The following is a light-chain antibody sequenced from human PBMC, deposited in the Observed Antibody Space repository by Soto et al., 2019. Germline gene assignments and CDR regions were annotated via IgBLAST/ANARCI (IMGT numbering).Light chain of an antibody. V-gene: IGKV3-15*01. CDR2: DAS. J-gene: IGKJ4*01. Sequence: IVVTQSPATLSVSPGEGVTLSCRASQGVGSNLAWYQQRPGQASRLLIYDASTKTTGIPDRFSGSESGTEFALTIIILQSKDFSAYYCQQFNIWPHRLSFGGGNKLEMK. CDR3: QQFNIWPHRLS. CDR1: QGVGSN.